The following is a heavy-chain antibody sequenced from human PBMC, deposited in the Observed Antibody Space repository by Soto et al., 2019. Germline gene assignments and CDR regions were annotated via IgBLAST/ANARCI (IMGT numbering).Heavy chain of an antibody. Sequence: GGSLRLSCAASGFTFSSYSMHWVRQAPGKGLEWVAVISYDGSNKYYADSVKGRFTISRDNSKNTLYLQMNSLRAEDTAVYYCARDGQWPSQPTPRRLFGGMDVWGQGTTVTVSS. V-gene: IGHV3-30-3*01. CDR1: GFTFSSYS. CDR2: ISYDGSNK. CDR3: ARDGQWPSQPTPRRLFGGMDV. J-gene: IGHJ6*02. D-gene: IGHD6-19*01.